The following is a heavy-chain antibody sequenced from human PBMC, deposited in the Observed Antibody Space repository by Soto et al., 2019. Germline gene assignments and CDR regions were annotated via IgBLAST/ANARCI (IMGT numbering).Heavy chain of an antibody. CDR3: ARDRSLRAPRGWFDP. V-gene: IGHV1-3*01. CDR1: GYTFTSYA. Sequence: QVQLVQSGAEVKKPGASVKVSCKASGYTFTSYAMHWVRQAPGQRLEWMGWINAGNGNTKYSQKFQGRVTITRDTSASTAYMELSSLRSEDTAVYYCARDRSLRAPRGWFDPWGQRTLVTVSS. CDR2: INAGNGNT. J-gene: IGHJ5*02.